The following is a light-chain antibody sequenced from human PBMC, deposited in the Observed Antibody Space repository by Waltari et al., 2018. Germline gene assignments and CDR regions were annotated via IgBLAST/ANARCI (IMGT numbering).Light chain of an antibody. CDR2: HAS. Sequence: EIVMTQSPATLSVSPGERATLSCRASQSISNNLAWYQQIPGQAPRLLIYHASTRATGIPARISGSGSGTEFTLTISSLQSEDFAVYYCQHYSNWPPWTFGQGTKVEIK. J-gene: IGKJ1*01. V-gene: IGKV3-15*01. CDR1: QSISNN. CDR3: QHYSNWPPWT.